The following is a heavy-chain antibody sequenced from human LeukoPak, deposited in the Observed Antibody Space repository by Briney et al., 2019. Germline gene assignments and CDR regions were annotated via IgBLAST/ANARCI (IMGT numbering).Heavy chain of an antibody. V-gene: IGHV1-2*02. CDR1: GYTFTGYY. CDR3: ARGFRYGSGSYSGMDV. Sequence: ASVKVSCKASGYTFTGYYTHWVRQAPGQGLEWMGWINPNSGGTNYAQKFQGRVTMTRDTSISTAYMELSRLRSDDTAVYYCARGFRYGSGSYSGMDVWGQGTTVTVSS. D-gene: IGHD3-10*01. J-gene: IGHJ6*02. CDR2: INPNSGGT.